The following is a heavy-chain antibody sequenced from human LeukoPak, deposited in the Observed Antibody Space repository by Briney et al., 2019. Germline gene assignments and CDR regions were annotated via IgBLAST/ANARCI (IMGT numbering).Heavy chain of an antibody. CDR3: ARGSYCSSTSCYGTWFDP. CDR2: INSDGSST. CDR1: GFTFSSYW. D-gene: IGHD2-2*01. V-gene: IGHV3-74*01. Sequence: GGSLRLSCAASGFTFSSYWMHWVRQAPGKGLVWVSRINSDGSSTSYADPVKGRFTISRDNAKNTLYLQMNSLRAEDTAVYYCARGSYCSSTSCYGTWFDPWGQGTLVTVSS. J-gene: IGHJ5*02.